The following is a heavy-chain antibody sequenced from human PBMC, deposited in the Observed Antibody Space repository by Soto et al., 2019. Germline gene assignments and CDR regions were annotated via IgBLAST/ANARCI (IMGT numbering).Heavy chain of an antibody. V-gene: IGHV3-23*01. J-gene: IGHJ6*02. CDR1: GFTFSSYA. Sequence: LRLSCAASGFTFSSYAMSWVRQAPGKGLEWVSAISGSGGSTYYADSVKGRFTISRDNSKNTLYLQMNSLRAEDTAVYYCAKIRTGQLAQIDYYYYGMDVWGQGTTVTVSS. D-gene: IGHD6-6*01. CDR2: ISGSGGST. CDR3: AKIRTGQLAQIDYYYYGMDV.